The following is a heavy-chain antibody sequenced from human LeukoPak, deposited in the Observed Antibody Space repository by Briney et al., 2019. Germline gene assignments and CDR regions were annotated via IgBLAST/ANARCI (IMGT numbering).Heavy chain of an antibody. CDR2: INHSGST. V-gene: IGHV4-34*01. J-gene: IGHJ4*02. Sequence: SETLSLTCAVYGGSFSGYYWSWIRQPPGKGLEWIGEINHSGSTNCNPSLTSRVTISVDTSKNQFSLKLSSVTAADTAVYYCARVDTAMVYGYWGQGTLVTVSS. D-gene: IGHD5-18*01. CDR3: ARVDTAMVYGY. CDR1: GGSFSGYY.